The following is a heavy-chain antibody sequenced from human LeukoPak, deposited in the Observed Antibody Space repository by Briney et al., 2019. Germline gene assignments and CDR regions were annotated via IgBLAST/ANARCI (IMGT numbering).Heavy chain of an antibody. CDR2: ISSSGSTI. D-gene: IGHD6-13*01. CDR3: AINAAAGTS. J-gene: IGHJ5*02. V-gene: IGHV3-48*03. CDR1: GCTFSSYE. Sequence: PGGSLRLSCAASGCTFSSYEMNWVRQAPGKGREGVSYISSSGSTIYYADSVKGRFTISRDNAKNSLYLQMNSLRAEDTAVYYCAINAAAGTSWGQGTLVTVSS.